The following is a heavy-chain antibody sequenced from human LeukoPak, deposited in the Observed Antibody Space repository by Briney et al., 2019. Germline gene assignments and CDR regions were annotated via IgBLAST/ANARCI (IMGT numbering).Heavy chain of an antibody. CDR3: AREVDDSSGYSRYYFDY. Sequence: PSETLSLTCTVSGGSISSSSYYWGWIRQPPGKGLEWIGSIYYSGSTYYNPSLKSRVTISVDTSKNQFSLKLSSVTAADTAVYYCAREVDDSSGYSRYYFDYWGQGTLVTVSS. J-gene: IGHJ4*02. D-gene: IGHD3-22*01. CDR1: GGSISSSSYY. CDR2: IYYSGST. V-gene: IGHV4-39*07.